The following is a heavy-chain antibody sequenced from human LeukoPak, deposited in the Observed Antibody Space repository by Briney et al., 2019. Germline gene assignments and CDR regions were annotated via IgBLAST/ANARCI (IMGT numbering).Heavy chain of an antibody. D-gene: IGHD4-17*01. CDR3: ARGRDPHPTVTTSAEYFQH. J-gene: IGHJ1*01. CDR1: GYSFTSYW. CDR2: IYPGDSDT. V-gene: IGHV5-51*01. Sequence: GESLKISCKGSGYSFTSYWIGWVRQMPGKGLEWMGIIYPGDSDTRYSPSFQGQVTISADKSISTAYLQWSSLKASDTAMYYCARGRDPHPTVTTSAEYFQHWGQGTLVTVSS.